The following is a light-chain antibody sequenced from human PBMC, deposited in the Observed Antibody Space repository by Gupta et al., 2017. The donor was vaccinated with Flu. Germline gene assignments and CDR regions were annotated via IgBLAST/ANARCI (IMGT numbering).Light chain of an antibody. V-gene: IGKV1-6*01. J-gene: IGKJ4*01. Sequence: AIQMAQSPSSLSASVGDGVTVTCRASQDIRITLGWYQQKPGKAPKLLIYNASTLQTGVPSRFSGSGSGTDFTLTISSLQAEDFATYYCIHDHNYPLTFGGGTKVEIK. CDR3: IHDHNYPLT. CDR2: NAS. CDR1: QDIRIT.